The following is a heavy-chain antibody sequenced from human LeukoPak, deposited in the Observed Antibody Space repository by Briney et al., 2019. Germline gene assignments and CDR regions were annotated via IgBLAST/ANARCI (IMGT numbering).Heavy chain of an antibody. D-gene: IGHD3-22*01. J-gene: IGHJ3*02. CDR2: INPSGGST. V-gene: IGHV1-46*01. CDR1: GYTFTSYD. Sequence: ASVKVSCKASGYTFTSYDINWVRQAPGQGLEWMGIINPSGGSTSYAQKFQGRVTMTRDMSTSTVYMELSSLRSEDTAVYYCARGPTGLSGYYYLLAFDIWGQGTMVTVSS. CDR3: ARGPTGLSGYYYLLAFDI.